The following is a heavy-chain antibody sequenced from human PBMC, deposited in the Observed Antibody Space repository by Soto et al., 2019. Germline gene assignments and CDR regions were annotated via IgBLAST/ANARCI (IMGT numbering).Heavy chain of an antibody. CDR3: ARDVGAREDSSGFDY. Sequence: QVQLQESGPGLVKPSQTLSLTCTVSGGSISSGGYYWSWIRQHPGKGLEWIGYIYYSGSTYYNPCLKSRVTISVDTSKNQSSLKLSSVTAADTAVYYCARDVGAREDSSGFDYWGQGTLVTVSS. D-gene: IGHD3-22*01. CDR2: IYYSGST. CDR1: GGSISSGGYY. J-gene: IGHJ4*02. V-gene: IGHV4-31*03.